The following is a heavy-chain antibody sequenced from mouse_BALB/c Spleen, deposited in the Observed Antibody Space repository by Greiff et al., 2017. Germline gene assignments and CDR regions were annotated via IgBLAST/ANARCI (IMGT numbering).Heavy chain of an antibody. D-gene: IGHD1-1*01. J-gene: IGHJ4*01. CDR1: GFSLTSYG. CDR3: ARNPFFYYGSSGAMDY. V-gene: IGHV2-2*02. CDR2: IWSGGST. Sequence: QVQLQQPGPGLVQPSQSLSITCTVSGFSLTSYGVHWVRQSPGKGLEWLGVIWSGGSTDYNAAFISRLSISKDNSKSQVFFKMNSLQANDTAIYYCARNPFFYYGSSGAMDYWGQGTSVTVSS.